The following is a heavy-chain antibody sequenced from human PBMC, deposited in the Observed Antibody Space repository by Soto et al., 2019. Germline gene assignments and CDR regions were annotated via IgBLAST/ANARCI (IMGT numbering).Heavy chain of an antibody. Sequence: PGESLKISCKGSGYSFSTYWVGWVRQMPGKGLEWIGFIYLRDSDTRYSPPFQGQVTISADKSNNTAYLQWSSLKASDTAMYYCVTLREDITAKGNWFDPWGQGTLVTVSS. CDR1: GYSFSTYW. CDR2: IYLRDSDT. J-gene: IGHJ5*02. CDR3: VTLREDITAKGNWFDP. D-gene: IGHD1-20*01. V-gene: IGHV5-51*01.